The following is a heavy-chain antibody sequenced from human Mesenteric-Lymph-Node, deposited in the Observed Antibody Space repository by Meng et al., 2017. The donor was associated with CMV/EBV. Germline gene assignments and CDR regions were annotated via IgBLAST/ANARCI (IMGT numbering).Heavy chain of an antibody. V-gene: IGHV1-8*01. D-gene: IGHD5-18*01. Sequence: ASVTVSCKASGYTFISYDINWVRQATGQGLEWMGWMNPNSGNTGYAQKFQGRVTMTRNTSISTAYMELSSLRSEDTAVYYCARVRGYGYLEVRVLSYWGQGTLVTVSS. CDR2: MNPNSGNT. CDR1: GYTFISYD. J-gene: IGHJ4*02. CDR3: ARVRGYGYLEVRVLSY.